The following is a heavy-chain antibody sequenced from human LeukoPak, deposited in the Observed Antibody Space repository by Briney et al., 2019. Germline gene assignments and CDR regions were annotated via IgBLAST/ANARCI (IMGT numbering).Heavy chain of an antibody. Sequence: PSETLSLTCTVSGGSISSSSYYWGWIRRPPGKGLEWIGSIYYSGSTYYNPSLKSRVTISVDTSKNQFSLKLSSVTAADTAVYYCARLGGYSSSWPLDYWGQGTLVTVSS. CDR3: ARLGGYSSSWPLDY. J-gene: IGHJ4*02. D-gene: IGHD6-13*01. V-gene: IGHV4-39*01. CDR2: IYYSGST. CDR1: GGSISSSSYY.